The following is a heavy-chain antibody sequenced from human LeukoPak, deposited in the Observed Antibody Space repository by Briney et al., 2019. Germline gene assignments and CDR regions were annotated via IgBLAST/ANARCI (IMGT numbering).Heavy chain of an antibody. J-gene: IGHJ3*02. CDR3: ARDLPAYSSGWYDHVPEDAFDI. D-gene: IGHD6-19*01. V-gene: IGHV4-39*07. Sequence: SETLSLTCTVSGGSISSSTYYWGWIRQPPGKGLEWIGSIYYSGSTYYNPSLKSRVTISVDTSKNQFSLKLSSVTAADTAVYYCARDLPAYSSGWYDHVPEDAFDIWGQGTMVTVSS. CDR2: IYYSGST. CDR1: GGSISSSTYY.